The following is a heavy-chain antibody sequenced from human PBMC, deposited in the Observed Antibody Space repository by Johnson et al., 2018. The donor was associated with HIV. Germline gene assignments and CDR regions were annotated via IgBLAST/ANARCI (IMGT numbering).Heavy chain of an antibody. D-gene: IGHD2-15*01. J-gene: IGHJ3*02. V-gene: IGHV3-30*18. CDR2: ISYDGSNT. CDR1: GFTFSSYG. Sequence: QVQLVESGGGVVQPGRSLRLSCAASGFTFSSYGMHWVRQAPGKGLEWVAVISYDGSNTYYADSVKGRFPISRDNSKNTLYLQMNGLRADDTAVYYCAKVGGGGFDIWGQGTMVTVSS. CDR3: AKVGGGGFDI.